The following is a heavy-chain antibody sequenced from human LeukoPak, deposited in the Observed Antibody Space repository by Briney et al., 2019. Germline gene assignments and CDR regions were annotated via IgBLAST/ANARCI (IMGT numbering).Heavy chain of an antibody. CDR3: ARDGLRRPPTPYCGGDCPLDY. D-gene: IGHD2-21*02. V-gene: IGHV1-69*13. CDR1: GGTFSSYA. CDR2: IIPIFGTA. Sequence: ASVKVSCKASGGTFSSYAISWVRQAPGQGLEWMGGIIPIFGTANYAQKFQGRVTITADESTSTAYMELSSLRSEDTAMYYCARDGLRRPPTPYCGGDCPLDYWGQGTLVSVSS. J-gene: IGHJ4*02.